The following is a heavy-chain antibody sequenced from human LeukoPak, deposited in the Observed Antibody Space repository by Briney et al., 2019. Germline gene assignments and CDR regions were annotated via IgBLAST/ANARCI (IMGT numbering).Heavy chain of an antibody. CDR3: ARDAVDTANAV. CDR1: GFTFTTYC. D-gene: IGHD5-18*01. J-gene: IGHJ6*02. Sequence: GGSLRLSCAASGFTFTTYCMHWVRQAPGKGLVWVSHINSDGSITSYADSVKGRFTISRDNAKNTLYLQMNSLRAEDTAVYYCARDAVDTANAVWGQGTTVTVSS. CDR2: INSDGSIT. V-gene: IGHV3-74*01.